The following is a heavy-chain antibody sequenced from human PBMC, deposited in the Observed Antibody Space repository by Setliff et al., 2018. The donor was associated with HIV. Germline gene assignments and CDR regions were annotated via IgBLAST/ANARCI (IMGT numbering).Heavy chain of an antibody. CDR2: INPNSGGT. J-gene: IGHJ5*02. V-gene: IGHV1-2*06. D-gene: IGHD3-10*01. CDR1: GYTFTGYY. Sequence: ASVKVSCKASGYTFTGYYMHWVRQAPGQGLEWMGRINPNSGGTNYAQKFQGRVTMTRDTSISTAYMELSRLRSGDTAVYYCAREAAYYYGSGSYNWFDPWGQGTLVTVSS. CDR3: AREAAYYYGSGSYNWFDP.